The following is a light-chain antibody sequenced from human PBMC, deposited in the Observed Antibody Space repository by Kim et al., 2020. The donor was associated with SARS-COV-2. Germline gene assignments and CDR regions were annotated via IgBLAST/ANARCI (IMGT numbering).Light chain of an antibody. CDR3: QQYYTTPWT. V-gene: IGKV4-1*01. CDR2: WAS. Sequence: ATISCKSSQSVLYSSNNKNYLAWYQLRPGQPPKLLIYWASTRESGVPNRFSGSGSGTDFTLTISTLQAEDVAVYYCQQYYTTPWTFGQGTKVDIK. CDR1: QSVLYSSNNKNY. J-gene: IGKJ1*01.